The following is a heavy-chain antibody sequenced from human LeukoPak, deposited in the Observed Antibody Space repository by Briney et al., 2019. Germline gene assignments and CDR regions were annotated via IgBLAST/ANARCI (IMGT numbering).Heavy chain of an antibody. CDR1: GGSISSYY. D-gene: IGHD6-19*01. CDR2: IYTSGST. V-gene: IGHV4-4*07. Sequence: SETLSLTCTVSGGSISSYYWSWIRQPAGKGLEWIGRIYTSGSTNYNPSLKSRVTMSVDTSKNQFSLKLSSVTAADTAVYYCARRRIAVGGGYYYYGMDVWGQGTTVTVSS. CDR3: ARRRIAVGGGYYYYGMDV. J-gene: IGHJ6*02.